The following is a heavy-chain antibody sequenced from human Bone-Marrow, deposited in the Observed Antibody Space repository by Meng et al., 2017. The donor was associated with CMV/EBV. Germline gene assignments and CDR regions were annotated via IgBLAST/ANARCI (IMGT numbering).Heavy chain of an antibody. CDR2: MNPNSGNT. D-gene: IGHD4-17*01. J-gene: IGHJ3*02. CDR1: GYSFTNYY. CDR3: ARVKRSVDAFDI. V-gene: IGHV1-8*01. Sequence: ASVKVSCKASGYSFTNYYIHWVRQATGQGLEWMGWMNPNSGNTGYAQKFQGRVTMTRNTSISTAYMELSSLRSEDTAVYYCARVKRSVDAFDIWGQGTMVTVSS.